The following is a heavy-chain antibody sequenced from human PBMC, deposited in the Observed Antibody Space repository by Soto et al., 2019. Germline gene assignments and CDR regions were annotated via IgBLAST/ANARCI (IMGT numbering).Heavy chain of an antibody. J-gene: IGHJ4*02. D-gene: IGHD2-21*01. V-gene: IGHV1-46*01. CDR2: INPSDGSI. CDR3: AKEGRYFRAFDY. CDR1: GYTFARFY. Sequence: QVQLVQSGAEVKKPGASVKVSCKASGYTFARFYMHWVRQAPGQGLEWMGIINPSDGSINYAQKPQRRVTVTRETATSTVYMELSGLRSGDTAVFYCAKEGRYFRAFDYWGQGTLVIVSS.